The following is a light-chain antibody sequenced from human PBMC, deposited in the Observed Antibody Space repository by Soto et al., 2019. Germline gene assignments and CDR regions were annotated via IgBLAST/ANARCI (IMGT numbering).Light chain of an antibody. CDR1: QSISSY. V-gene: IGKV1-39*01. Sequence: EIQMTQSPSSLSALVGDRVTITLRASQSISSYLNWYQQKPGKAPKLLIYAASSLQSGVPSRFSGSGSGTDFTLTISSLQPEDFGTDNWRQRSRTPWTFGQGTKVDIK. CDR2: AAS. CDR3: RQRSRTPWT. J-gene: IGKJ1*01.